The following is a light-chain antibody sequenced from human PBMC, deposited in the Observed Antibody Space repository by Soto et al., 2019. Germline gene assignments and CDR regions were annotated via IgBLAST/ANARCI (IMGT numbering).Light chain of an antibody. V-gene: IGLV4-69*01. CDR3: QTWGTGIRV. CDR1: SGHSSYA. Sequence: QPVLTQSPSASASLGASVKLTCSLSSGHSSYAIAWHQQQPEKGPRYLMKVNSDGSHIKGDGIPDRFSGSSSGTERYLTISSLQSEDEADYYCQTWGTGIRVFGGGTKLIVL. CDR2: VNSDGSH. J-gene: IGLJ2*01.